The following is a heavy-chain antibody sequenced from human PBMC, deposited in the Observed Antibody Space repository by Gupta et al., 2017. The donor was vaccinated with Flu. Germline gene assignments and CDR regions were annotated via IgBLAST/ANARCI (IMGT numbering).Heavy chain of an antibody. J-gene: IGHJ4*02. Sequence: EVQLVESGGGLVQPGGSLRLSCAASGFTFSSYWMHWVRQAPGKGLVWVSRINSDGSSTSYADSVKGRFTISRDNAKNTLYLQMNSLRAEDTAVYYCAREGSGSSSWYVRGEHDYWGQGTLVTVSS. CDR1: GFTFSSYW. CDR3: AREGSGSSSWYVRGEHDY. D-gene: IGHD6-13*01. V-gene: IGHV3-74*01. CDR2: INSDGSST.